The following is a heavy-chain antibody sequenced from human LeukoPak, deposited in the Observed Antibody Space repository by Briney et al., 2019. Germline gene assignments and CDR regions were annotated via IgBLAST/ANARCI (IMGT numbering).Heavy chain of an antibody. D-gene: IGHD2-2*01. Sequence: PSETLSLTCAVYGGSFSGYYWSWIRQPPGKGLEWIGEINHSGSTNYNPSLKSRVTISVDTSKNQFSLKLSSATAADTAVYYCARGGDIVVVPAASNWFDPWGQGTLVTVSS. J-gene: IGHJ5*02. CDR3: ARGGDIVVVPAASNWFDP. V-gene: IGHV4-34*01. CDR1: GGSFSGYY. CDR2: INHSGST.